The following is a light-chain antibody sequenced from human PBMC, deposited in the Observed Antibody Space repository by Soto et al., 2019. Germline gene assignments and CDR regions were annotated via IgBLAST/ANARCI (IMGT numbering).Light chain of an antibody. V-gene: IGKV1-5*01. CDR3: QQYNPYSWT. Sequence: DIQMTQSPSSLSASVEDRVIITCRASQSISRRLAWYQQKPGKAPRLLIYDVSTLESGVPSRFSGSGSGTEFTLTISGLQPDDFATYYCQQYNPYSWTFGQGTKVDIK. CDR1: QSISRR. J-gene: IGKJ1*01. CDR2: DVS.